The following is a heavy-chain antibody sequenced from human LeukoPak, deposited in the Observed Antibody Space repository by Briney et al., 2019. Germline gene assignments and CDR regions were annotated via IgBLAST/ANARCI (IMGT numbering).Heavy chain of an antibody. J-gene: IGHJ4*02. CDR2: VDPEDSET. CDR1: GYTFTDYY. Sequence: ASVKVSCKVSGYTFTDYYMHWVQQAPGKGLEWMGLVDPEDSETIYAEKFQGRVTITADTSTDTAYMELSSLRSEDTAVYYCATHGIYDILTFDYWGQGTLVTVSS. V-gene: IGHV1-69-2*01. D-gene: IGHD3-9*01. CDR3: ATHGIYDILTFDY.